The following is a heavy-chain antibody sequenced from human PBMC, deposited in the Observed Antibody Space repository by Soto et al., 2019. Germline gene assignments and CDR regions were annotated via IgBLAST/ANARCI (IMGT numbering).Heavy chain of an antibody. Sequence: SETLSLTCTVSGGSISSSSYYWGWIRQPPGKGLEWIGSIYYSGSTYYNPSLKSRVTISVDTSKNQFSLKLSSVTAADTAVYYCTLQRWLQLRYYYYYGMDVWGQGTTVTVSS. D-gene: IGHD5-12*01. CDR1: GGSISSSSYY. CDR3: TLQRWLQLRYYYYYGMDV. CDR2: IYYSGST. V-gene: IGHV4-39*01. J-gene: IGHJ6*02.